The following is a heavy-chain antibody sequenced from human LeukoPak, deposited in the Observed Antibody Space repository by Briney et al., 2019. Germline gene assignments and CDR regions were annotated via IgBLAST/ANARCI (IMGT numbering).Heavy chain of an antibody. V-gene: IGHV1-46*01. CDR2: IEPSGGNT. CDR3: ARSDGYGLVGI. J-gene: IGHJ3*02. D-gene: IGHD3-10*01. CDR1: GYSFTSYN. Sequence: ASVKVSCKTSGYSFTSYNLHWVRQAPGQRLEWMGIIEPSGGNTNYAQKFQGRVAMTRDTSTSTVYMELSSLKSEDTAVYYCARSDGYGLVGIWGQGTMVTVSS.